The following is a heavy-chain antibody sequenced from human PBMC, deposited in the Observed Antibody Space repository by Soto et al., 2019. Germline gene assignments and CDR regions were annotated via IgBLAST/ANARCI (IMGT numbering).Heavy chain of an antibody. D-gene: IGHD5-18*01. CDR2: FDPEDGET. CDR3: ATVRIRLWFREGDWFDP. Sequence: ASVKVSCKVSGYTLTELSMHWVRQAPGKGLEWMGGFDPEDGETIYAQKFQGRVTMTEDTSTDTAYMELSSLRSEDTAVYYCATVRIRLWFREGDWFDPWGQGTLVTVSS. V-gene: IGHV1-24*01. J-gene: IGHJ5*02. CDR1: GYTLTELS.